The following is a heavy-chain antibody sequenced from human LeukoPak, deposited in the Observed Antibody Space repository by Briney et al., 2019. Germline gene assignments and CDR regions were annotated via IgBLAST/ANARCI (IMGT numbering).Heavy chain of an antibody. CDR3: ARGKLLFGVVTHFDY. Sequence: ASVKVSCKASGYTFTSYYMHWVRQAPGQGLEWMGIINPSGGSTSYAQKFQGRVTMTRDTSTSTAYMELSSLRSEDTAVYYCARGKLLFGVVTHFDYWGQGTLVTVSS. D-gene: IGHD3-3*01. J-gene: IGHJ4*02. CDR1: GYTFTSYY. V-gene: IGHV1-46*01. CDR2: INPSGGST.